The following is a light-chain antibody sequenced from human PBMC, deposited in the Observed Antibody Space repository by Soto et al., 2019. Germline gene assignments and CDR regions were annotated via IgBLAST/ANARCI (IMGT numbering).Light chain of an antibody. Sequence: EIVMTQSPATLSVSPGEGATLSCWASQSVGGNLAWYQQKPGQVPRLLIYGASTRATGIPARFSGSGSGTEFTLTISSLQSEDVAVYYCQQYNKWPLTFGGGTKVEIK. CDR2: GAS. CDR1: QSVGGN. J-gene: IGKJ4*01. CDR3: QQYNKWPLT. V-gene: IGKV3-15*01.